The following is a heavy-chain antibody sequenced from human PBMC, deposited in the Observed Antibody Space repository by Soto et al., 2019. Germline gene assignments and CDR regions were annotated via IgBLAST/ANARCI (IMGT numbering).Heavy chain of an antibody. CDR3: ARRYGDYFDY. Sequence: PSETLSLTCTVSGGSISSYYWSWIRQPPGKGLEWIGYIYYSGSTNYNPSLKSRVTISVDTSKNQLSLKLSSVTAADTAVYYCARRYGDYFDYWGQGTLVTVS. D-gene: IGHD4-17*01. V-gene: IGHV4-59*08. CDR1: GGSISSYY. CDR2: IYYSGST. J-gene: IGHJ4*02.